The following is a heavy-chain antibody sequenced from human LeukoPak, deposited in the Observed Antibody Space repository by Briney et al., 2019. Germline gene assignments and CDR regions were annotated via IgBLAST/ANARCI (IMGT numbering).Heavy chain of an antibody. CDR1: GGSISSGDYY. CDR2: IYYSGST. J-gene: IGHJ5*02. Sequence: SETLSLTCTVSGGSISSGDYYWSWIRQPPGKGLEWIGYIYYSGSTYYNPSLKSRVTISVDTSKNQFSLKLSSVTAADTAVYYCASSPKSDNWFDPWGQGTLVTVSS. V-gene: IGHV4-30-4*01. CDR3: ASSPKSDNWFDP.